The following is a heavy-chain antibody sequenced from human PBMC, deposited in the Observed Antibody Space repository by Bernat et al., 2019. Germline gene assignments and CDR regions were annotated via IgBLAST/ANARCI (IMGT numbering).Heavy chain of an antibody. CDR2: IIPILGIA. Sequence: QVQLVQSGAEVKKPGSSVKVSCKASGGTFSSYTISWVRQAPGQGLEWMGRIIPILGIANYAQKFQGRVTITTDKSTSTAYMELSSLRSEDTGVYYCARDRWHCGGDCYPFDYWGQGTLVTVSS. J-gene: IGHJ4*02. CDR3: ARDRWHCGGDCYPFDY. V-gene: IGHV1-69*08. CDR1: GGTFSSYT. D-gene: IGHD2-21*02.